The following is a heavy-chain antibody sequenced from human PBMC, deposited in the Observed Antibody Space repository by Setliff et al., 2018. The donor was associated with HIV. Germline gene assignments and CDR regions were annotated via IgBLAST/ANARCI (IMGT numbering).Heavy chain of an antibody. CDR3: AREDSSYHYFDY. Sequence: SETLSLTCTVSGGSIGSHYWSWIRQPPGKGLEWIGSIYYSGSTNYNPSLKSRVTISVDTSKNQFSLKLTSVTAADTAVYYCAREDSSYHYFDYWGQGMLVTVSS. V-gene: IGHV4-59*11. CDR2: IYYSGST. D-gene: IGHD6-6*01. J-gene: IGHJ4*02. CDR1: GGSIGSHY.